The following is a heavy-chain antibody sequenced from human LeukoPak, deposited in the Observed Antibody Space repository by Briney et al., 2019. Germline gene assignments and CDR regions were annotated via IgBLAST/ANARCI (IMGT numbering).Heavy chain of an antibody. J-gene: IGHJ4*02. V-gene: IGHV3-33*01. CDR2: IWYDGSNK. Sequence: GGSLRLSCAASGFTFSSYGVHWVRQAPGEGLEWVALIWYDGSNKYYADSVKGRFTISRDNSKNTLYLQMNSLRAEDTAVYYCARALFNYDSSGLTYWGQGTLVTVSS. CDR3: ARALFNYDSSGLTY. D-gene: IGHD3-22*01. CDR1: GFTFSSYG.